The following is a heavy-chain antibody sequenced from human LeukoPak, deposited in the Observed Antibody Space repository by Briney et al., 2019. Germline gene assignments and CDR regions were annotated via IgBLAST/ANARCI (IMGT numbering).Heavy chain of an antibody. V-gene: IGHV3-7*01. CDR1: GFTFSHYW. Sequence: GGSLRLSCAASGFTFSHYWMGWVRQAPGKGLDWVANVKHDEIENYLADSVKGRFTISRDNAKNSLYLQMNSLRAEDTAVYYCARSGRGVDSFYFYMDVWGKGTTVTVYS. CDR2: VKHDEIEN. D-gene: IGHD3-10*01. J-gene: IGHJ6*03. CDR3: ARSGRGVDSFYFYMDV.